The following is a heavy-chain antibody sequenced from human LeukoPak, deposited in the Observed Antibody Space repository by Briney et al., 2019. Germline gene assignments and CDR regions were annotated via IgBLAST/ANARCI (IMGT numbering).Heavy chain of an antibody. J-gene: IGHJ4*02. Sequence: GSLRLSCAASGFTFRNYVIHWVRQAPGKGLGWVAVTASDLNVKSYADSLKGRFTISGDDSRSTLYLQMNSLRPEDTAIYYCAREGYYGSGSPPSLYFDYWGQGTLVTVSS. CDR2: TASDLNVK. V-gene: IGHV3-30-3*01. CDR1: GFTFRNYV. CDR3: AREGYYGSGSPPSLYFDY. D-gene: IGHD3-10*01.